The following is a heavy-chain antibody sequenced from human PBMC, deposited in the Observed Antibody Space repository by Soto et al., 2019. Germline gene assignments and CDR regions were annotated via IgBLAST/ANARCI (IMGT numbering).Heavy chain of an antibody. CDR1: GYSFTTYW. V-gene: IGHV5-51*01. Sequence: PGESLKISCKGSGYSFTTYWIGWVRQMPGKGLECMGIIYPGDSDTRYSPSFQGQVTISAGKSISTAYLQWSSLKASDTAMYYCARTSAGGKYYYGMDVWGQGTTVTVSS. J-gene: IGHJ6*02. CDR2: IYPGDSDT. D-gene: IGHD6-13*01. CDR3: ARTSAGGKYYYGMDV.